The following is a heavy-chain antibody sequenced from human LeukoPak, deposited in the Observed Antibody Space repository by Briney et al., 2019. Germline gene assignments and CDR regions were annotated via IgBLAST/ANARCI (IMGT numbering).Heavy chain of an antibody. Sequence: PGGSLRLSCAASGFTFSSSWIHWVRQAPGKGLVWVSRIKSDGSSTSYADSVKGRFTISRDNAKNTLYLQMNSLRAEDTAVYYCARDPHGSGSYDWPHDAPHDAFDIWGQGTRVSVSS. J-gene: IGHJ3*02. CDR3: ARDPHGSGSYDWPHDAPHDAFDI. CDR2: IKSDGSST. CDR1: GFTFSSSW. V-gene: IGHV3-74*01. D-gene: IGHD3-10*01.